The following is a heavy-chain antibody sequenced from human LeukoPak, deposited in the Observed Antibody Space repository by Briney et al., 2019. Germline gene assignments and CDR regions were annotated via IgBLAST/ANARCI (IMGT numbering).Heavy chain of an antibody. V-gene: IGHV4-59*03. D-gene: IGHD1-1*01. CDR1: GGPLSAYY. CDR2: IYDNGNT. CDR3: ATGETGSTLGGY. Sequence: SETLSLTCTVSGGPLSAYYWTWIRQPPGKGLEWIGYIYDNGNTNYNPSLKSRVTISVDTSKNQFSLKLSSVTAADTAVYYCATGETGSTLGGYWGQGTLVTDSS. J-gene: IGHJ4*02.